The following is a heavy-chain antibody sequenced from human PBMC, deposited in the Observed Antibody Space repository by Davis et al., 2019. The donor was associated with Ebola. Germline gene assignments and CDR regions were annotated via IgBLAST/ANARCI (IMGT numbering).Heavy chain of an antibody. CDR3: ARDLYCSSTSCSEVVDV. Sequence: SVKVSCKTSGASFTTYALSWVRQAPGQGLEWMGRIIPILGIANYAQKFQGRVTITADKSTSTAYMELSSLRSEDTAVYYCARDLYCSSTSCSEVVDVWGQGTTVTVSS. D-gene: IGHD2-2*01. J-gene: IGHJ6*02. CDR2: IIPILGIA. V-gene: IGHV1-69*04. CDR1: GASFTTYA.